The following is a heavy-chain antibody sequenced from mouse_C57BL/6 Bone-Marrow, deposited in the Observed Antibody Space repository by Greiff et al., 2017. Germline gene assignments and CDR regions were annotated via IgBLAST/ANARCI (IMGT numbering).Heavy chain of an antibody. CDR1: GYTFTSYG. D-gene: IGHD2-5*01. CDR2: IYPRSGNT. J-gene: IGHJ4*01. Sequence: QVQLKESGAELARPGASVKLSCKASGYTFTSYGISWVKQRTGQGLEWIGEIYPRSGNTYYNEKFKGKATLTADKSSSTAYMELRSLTSEDSAVYFCARFAYYSNYLYYAMDNWSQRTSVTVSS. V-gene: IGHV1-81*01. CDR3: ARFAYYSNYLYYAMDN.